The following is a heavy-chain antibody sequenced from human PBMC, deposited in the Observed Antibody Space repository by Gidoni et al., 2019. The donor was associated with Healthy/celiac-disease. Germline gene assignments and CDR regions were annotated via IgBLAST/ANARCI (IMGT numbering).Heavy chain of an antibody. CDR1: GFTFSSYS. Sequence: EVQLVESGGGLVKPGGSLRLSCAASGFTFSSYSMNWVRQAPGKGLEWVSSISSSSSYIYYADSVKGRFTISRDNAKNSLYLQMNSLRAEDTAVYYCARDEYGSGSYTENYYYYGMDVWGQGTTVTVSS. CDR3: ARDEYGSGSYTENYYYYGMDV. V-gene: IGHV3-21*01. CDR2: ISSSSSYI. D-gene: IGHD3-10*01. J-gene: IGHJ6*02.